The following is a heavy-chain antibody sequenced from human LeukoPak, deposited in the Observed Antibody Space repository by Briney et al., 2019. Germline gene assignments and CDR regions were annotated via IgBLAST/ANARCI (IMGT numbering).Heavy chain of an antibody. Sequence: GGSLRLSCAASGFTFSCYSMNWVRQAPGKGLEWVSSISSSSSYIYYADSVKGRFTISRDNAKNSLYLQMNGLRAEDTAVYYCARDAPGGYSSGWYRIFSYWGQGTLVTVSS. V-gene: IGHV3-21*01. CDR1: GFTFSCYS. CDR2: ISSSSSYI. D-gene: IGHD6-19*01. CDR3: ARDAPGGYSSGWYRIFSY. J-gene: IGHJ4*02.